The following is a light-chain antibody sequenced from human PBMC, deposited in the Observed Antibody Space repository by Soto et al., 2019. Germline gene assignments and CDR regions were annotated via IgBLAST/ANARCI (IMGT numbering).Light chain of an antibody. CDR2: EAS. CDR3: VQHYSYPLT. Sequence: DIQMTQSPSSLSASVADRVTITLRASQDIGTDLGWYQQKPGKAPERLIYEASVLQSGVPSRFSGSGSGTEFTLTVSSLQPEDFATYYCVQHYSYPLTFGGGTKVDIK. J-gene: IGKJ4*01. V-gene: IGKV1-17*01. CDR1: QDIGTD.